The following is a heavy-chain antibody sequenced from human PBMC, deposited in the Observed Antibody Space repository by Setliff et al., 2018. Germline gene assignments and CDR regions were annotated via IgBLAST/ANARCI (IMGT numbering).Heavy chain of an antibody. Sequence: SVKVSCKTSGGTFSTFGIHWVRQAPGQGLVWMGGINPIFGTAHYAQKFQGRVTITADKSRNTLYLQMTGLRTDDTALYYCATLYPWDPDAFDLWGQGTMVTVSS. V-gene: IGHV1-69*06. CDR2: INPIFGTA. D-gene: IGHD3-16*01. CDR3: ATLYPWDPDAFDL. CDR1: GGTFSTFG. J-gene: IGHJ3*01.